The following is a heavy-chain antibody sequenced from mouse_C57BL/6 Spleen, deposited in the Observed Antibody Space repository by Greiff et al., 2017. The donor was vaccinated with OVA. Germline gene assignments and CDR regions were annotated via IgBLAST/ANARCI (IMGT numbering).Heavy chain of an antibody. CDR2: IRYDGSN. D-gene: IGHD2-12*01. CDR3: ATIPEMDY. J-gene: IGHJ4*01. V-gene: IGHV3-6*01. CDR1: GYSITSGYY. Sequence: ESGPGLVKPSQSLSLTCSVTGYSITSGYYWNWLRQLSVNKLEWMGYIRYDGSNNYNPSLKNRISFTRDTSKNQFFLKLNSVTAEDASTYYCATIPEMDYWGQGTSVTVTS.